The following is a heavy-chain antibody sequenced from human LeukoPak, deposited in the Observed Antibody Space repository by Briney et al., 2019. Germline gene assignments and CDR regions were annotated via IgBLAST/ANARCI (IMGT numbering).Heavy chain of an antibody. D-gene: IGHD5-18*01. J-gene: IGHJ4*02. V-gene: IGHV3-30*04. Sequence: GGSLRLSCAASGFTFSSYAMHWVRQAPGKGLEWVAIISYDAGDKYYADSVKGRFTISRDNSKNTLYLQMNSLRAEDTAVYYCAREDTSLVIAYWGQGTLVTVSS. CDR3: AREDTSLVIAY. CDR1: GFTFSSYA. CDR2: ISYDAGDK.